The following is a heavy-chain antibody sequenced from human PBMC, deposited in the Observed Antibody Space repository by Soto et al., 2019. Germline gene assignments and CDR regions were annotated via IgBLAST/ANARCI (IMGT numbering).Heavy chain of an antibody. Sequence: EVQLVESGGGLVQPGGSLRLSCAASGFTFSGYWMHWVRLVPGKGLVGVSRVNPDGSGTDYADFVEGRFTISRGNARNTLFLQMNSLTVEDKAVYYCASPRWMANSAFDLWGQGTMVTVSS. CDR3: ASPRWMANSAFDL. V-gene: IGHV3-74*01. D-gene: IGHD5-12*01. J-gene: IGHJ3*01. CDR1: GFTFSGYW. CDR2: VNPDGSGT.